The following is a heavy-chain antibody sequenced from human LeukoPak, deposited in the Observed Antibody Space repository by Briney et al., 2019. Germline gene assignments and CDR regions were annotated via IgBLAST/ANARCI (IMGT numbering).Heavy chain of an antibody. D-gene: IGHD7-27*01. V-gene: IGHV4-34*01. CDR2: INHSGST. Sequence: MTSETLSLTCAVYGGSFSGYYWSWIRQPPGKGLEWIGEINHSGSTNYNPSLKSRVTISVDTSKNQFSLKLSSVTAADTAVYYCARGRRRSGEGDWGQGTQVTVSS. CDR3: ARGRRRSGEGD. J-gene: IGHJ4*02. CDR1: GGSFSGYY.